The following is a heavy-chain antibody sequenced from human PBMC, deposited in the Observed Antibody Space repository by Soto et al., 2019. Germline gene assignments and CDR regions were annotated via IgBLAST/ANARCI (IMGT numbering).Heavy chain of an antibody. CDR2: INPSGGRT. CDR3: ARAGENYGSGTFSPPLRYYFNS. V-gene: IGHV1-46*01. J-gene: IGHJ4*02. Sequence: ASVKVTCKASGYTFTTHYMHWVRQAPGQGLEWMGIINPSGGRTTYALKFQGRVTMTSDTSTNTVYVELTSLRSEDTAIYFCARAGENYGSGTFSPPLRYYFNSWGQGTLVTVSS. D-gene: IGHD3-10*01. CDR1: GYTFTTHY.